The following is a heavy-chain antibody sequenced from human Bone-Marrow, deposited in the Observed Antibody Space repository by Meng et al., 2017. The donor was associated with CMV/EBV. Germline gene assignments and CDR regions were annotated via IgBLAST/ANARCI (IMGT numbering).Heavy chain of an antibody. CDR1: YG. CDR2: ISAYNGNT. V-gene: IGHV1-18*01. Sequence: YGISWVRQAPGQGLEWMGWISAYNGNTNYAQKLQGRGTMTTDTSTSTAYMELRSLRSDDTAVYYCARDVTYYYDSSGYYSQGFFDYWGQGTLVTVSS. J-gene: IGHJ4*02. D-gene: IGHD3-22*01. CDR3: ARDVTYYYDSSGYYSQGFFDY.